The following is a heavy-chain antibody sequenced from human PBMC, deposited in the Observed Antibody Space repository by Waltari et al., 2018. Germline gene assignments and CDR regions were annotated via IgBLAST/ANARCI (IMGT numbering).Heavy chain of an antibody. CDR1: GFTFSIYG. CDR2: LRSKGSNQ. D-gene: IGHD4-17*01. V-gene: IGHV3-33*01. J-gene: IGHJ4*02. Sequence: QVQLVESGGGVVQPGRSLRLACAASGFTFSIYGMHWVRQAPGKGLEWVGVLRSKGSNQNYADSVKGRFTISRDNSKSTLYLQMNSLRADDTAVYYCARDPSRTVTTRAFDYWGQGTLVTVSS. CDR3: ARDPSRTVTTRAFDY.